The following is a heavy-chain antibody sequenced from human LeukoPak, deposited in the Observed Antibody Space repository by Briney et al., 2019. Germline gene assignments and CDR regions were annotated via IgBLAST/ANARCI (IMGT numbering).Heavy chain of an antibody. D-gene: IGHD2-2*02. CDR2: IIPIFGTA. V-gene: IGHV1-69*13. CDR1: GGTFSSYA. J-gene: IGHJ4*02. Sequence: GASVKVSCKASGGTFSSYAISWVRQAPGQGLDWMGGIIPIFGTANYAQKFQGRVTITADESTSTAYMELSSLRSEDTAVYYCARSRCSSTSCYNVPVDYWGQGTLVTVSS. CDR3: ARSRCSSTSCYNVPVDY.